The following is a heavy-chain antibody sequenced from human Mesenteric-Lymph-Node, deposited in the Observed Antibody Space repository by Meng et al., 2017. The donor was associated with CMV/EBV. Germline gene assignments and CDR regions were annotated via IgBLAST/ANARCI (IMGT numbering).Heavy chain of an antibody. V-gene: IGHV4-38-2*02. Sequence: GSLRLSCTVSGYPISSGYYWGWIRQPPGKGLEWIASVYHSGSTHHNPSLKSRVTISVDTSKNQFSLKLSSVTAADTAIYYCARDSTTVELYNWFDPWGQGTLVTVSS. CDR2: VYHSGST. J-gene: IGHJ5*02. CDR1: GYPISSGYY. CDR3: ARDSTTVELYNWFDP. D-gene: IGHD4-23*01.